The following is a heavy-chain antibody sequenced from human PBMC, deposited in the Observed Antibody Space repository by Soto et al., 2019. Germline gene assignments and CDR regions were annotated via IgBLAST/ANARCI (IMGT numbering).Heavy chain of an antibody. Sequence: SETLSLTCAVYGGSFSGYYWSWIRQPPGKGLEWIGEINHSGSTNYNPSLKSRVTISVDTSKNQFSLKLSSVTAADTAVYYCARGLMDYDILTGYSGGNWFDPWGQGTLVTVSS. V-gene: IGHV4-34*01. CDR3: ARGLMDYDILTGYSGGNWFDP. CDR2: INHSGST. J-gene: IGHJ5*02. CDR1: GGSFSGYY. D-gene: IGHD3-9*01.